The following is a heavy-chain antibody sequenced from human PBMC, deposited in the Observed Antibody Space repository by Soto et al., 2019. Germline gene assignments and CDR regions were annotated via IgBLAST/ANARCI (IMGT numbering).Heavy chain of an antibody. CDR1: GFTFSGSS. V-gene: IGHV3-73*01. J-gene: IGHJ4*02. D-gene: IGHD6-19*01. CDR2: IRSKANNYAT. CDR3: TRLITVAGLDY. Sequence: GGSLRLSCAASGFTFSGSSIHWVRQASWKGLEWVGHIRSKANNYATAYAASVKGRFIISRDDSKNTAYLQMNSLKTEDTAVYFCTRLITVAGLDYWGQGILVTVSS.